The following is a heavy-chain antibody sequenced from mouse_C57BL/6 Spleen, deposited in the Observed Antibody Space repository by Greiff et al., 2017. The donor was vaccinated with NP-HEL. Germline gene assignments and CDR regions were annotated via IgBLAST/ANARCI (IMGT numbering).Heavy chain of an antibody. CDR1: GYTFTSYG. V-gene: IGHV1-81*01. D-gene: IGHD1-1*01. CDR3: ARDRYYGSSSHWYFDV. CDR2: IYPRSGNT. Sequence: QVQLQQSGAELARPGASVKLSCKASGYTFTSYGISWVKQRTGQGLEWIGEIYPRSGNTYYNEKFKGKATLTADKSSSTAYMELRSLTSEDSAVYFCARDRYYGSSSHWYFDVWGTGTTVTVSS. J-gene: IGHJ1*03.